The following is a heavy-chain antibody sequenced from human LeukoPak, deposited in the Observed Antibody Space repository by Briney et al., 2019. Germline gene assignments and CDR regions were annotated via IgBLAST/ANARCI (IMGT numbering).Heavy chain of an antibody. J-gene: IGHJ4*02. CDR2: ISGGGDNI. Sequence: GGSLRLSCAASGFTFRNYGLSWVRQAPGKGLECVSYISGGGDNINYADSVKGRFTISRDNSKNTLDLQMKSLRAEDTAIYYCAKACTTAVRQPFDSWGQGTLVTVSS. V-gene: IGHV3-23*01. D-gene: IGHD1-1*01. CDR1: GFTFRNYG. CDR3: AKACTTAVRQPFDS.